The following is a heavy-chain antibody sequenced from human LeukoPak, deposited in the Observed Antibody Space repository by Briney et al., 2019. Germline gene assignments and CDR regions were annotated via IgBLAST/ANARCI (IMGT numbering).Heavy chain of an antibody. J-gene: IGHJ5*02. V-gene: IGHV1-2*02. Sequence: ASVKVSCKASGYTFTGYYMHWVRQAPGQGLEWMGWINPNSGGTNYAQKFQGRVTMTRDASISTAYMELSRLRSDDTAVYYCARADIVVVVAPNWFDPWGQGTLVTVSS. CDR3: ARADIVVVVAPNWFDP. D-gene: IGHD2-15*01. CDR1: GYTFTGYY. CDR2: INPNSGGT.